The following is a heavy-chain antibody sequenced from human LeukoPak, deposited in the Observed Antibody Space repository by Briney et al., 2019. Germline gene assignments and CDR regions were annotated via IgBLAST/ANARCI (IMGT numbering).Heavy chain of an antibody. CDR1: GYTFTGYY. CDR3: ARVQPEFSGYEGARVAFLY. J-gene: IGHJ4*02. D-gene: IGHD5-12*01. V-gene: IGHV1-2*02. Sequence: GASVKVSCKASGYTFTGYYMHWVRQAPGQGLEWMGWINPNSGGTNYAQKFQGRVTMTRDTSISTAYMELSRLRSDDTAVYYCARVQPEFSGYEGARVAFLYWGQGTLVTVSS. CDR2: INPNSGGT.